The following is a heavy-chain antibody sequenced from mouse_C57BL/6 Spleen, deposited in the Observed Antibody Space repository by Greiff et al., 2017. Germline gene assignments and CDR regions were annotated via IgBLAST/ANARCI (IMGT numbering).Heavy chain of an antibody. D-gene: IGHD2-4*01. CDR3: AVGDYDGAMDY. J-gene: IGHJ4*01. CDR2: IDPSDSET. V-gene: IGHV1-52*01. Sequence: QVHVKQPGAELVRPGSSVKLSCKASGYTFTSYWMHWVKQRPIQGLEWIGNIDPSDSETHYNQKFKDKATLTVDKSSSTAYMQLSSLTSEDSAVXYCAVGDYDGAMDYWGQGTSVTVSS. CDR1: GYTFTSYW.